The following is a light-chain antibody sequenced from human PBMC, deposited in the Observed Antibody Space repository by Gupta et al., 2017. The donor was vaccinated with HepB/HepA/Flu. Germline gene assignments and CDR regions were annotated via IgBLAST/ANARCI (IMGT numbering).Light chain of an antibody. CDR1: QSSSSY. Sequence: DIQMTQSPSSLSASVRDRVTITCRASQSSSSYLNWYQQKPGKAPKLLIYAASRSQSGVPSRFNGRGSGTDIRLTISRRQLAALATYYSQHRDSTPITFSQGTLVEIK. V-gene: IGKV1-39*01. CDR3: QHRDSTPIT. CDR2: AAS. J-gene: IGKJ5*01.